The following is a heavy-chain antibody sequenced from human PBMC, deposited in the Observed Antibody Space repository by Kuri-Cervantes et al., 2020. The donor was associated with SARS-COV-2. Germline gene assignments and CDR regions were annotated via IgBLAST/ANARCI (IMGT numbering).Heavy chain of an antibody. Sequence: SVKVSCKASGGTFSSYAISWVRQAPGQGLEWMGRIIPIFGTANYAQKFQGRVTITADESTSTAYMELSSLRSEDTAVYYCARGRDFWSGYQDSYYYYYYMDVWGKGTTVTVSS. V-gene: IGHV1-69*13. CDR2: IIPIFGTA. J-gene: IGHJ6*03. D-gene: IGHD3-3*01. CDR1: GGTFSSYA. CDR3: ARGRDFWSGYQDSYYYYYYMDV.